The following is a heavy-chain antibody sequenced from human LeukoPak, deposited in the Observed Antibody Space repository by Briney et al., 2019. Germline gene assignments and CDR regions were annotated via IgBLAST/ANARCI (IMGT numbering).Heavy chain of an antibody. Sequence: SVKVSCKASGGTFSSYAISWVRQAPGQGLEWMGGIIPIFGTANYAQKFQGRVTITTDESTSTAYKELSSLRSEDTAVYYRASTKVGATYTYYFDYWGQGTLVTVSS. V-gene: IGHV1-69*05. J-gene: IGHJ4*02. CDR3: ASTKVGATYTYYFDY. D-gene: IGHD1-26*01. CDR1: GGTFSSYA. CDR2: IIPIFGTA.